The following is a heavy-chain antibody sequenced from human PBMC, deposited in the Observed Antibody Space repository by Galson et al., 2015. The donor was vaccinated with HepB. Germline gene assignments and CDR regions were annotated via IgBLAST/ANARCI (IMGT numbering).Heavy chain of an antibody. CDR1: GDSVSSASAT. D-gene: IGHD6-13*01. CDR2: TYYRSKWSN. V-gene: IGHV6-1*01. J-gene: IGHJ4*02. Sequence: AISGDSVSSASATWNWIRQSPSRGLEWLGRTYYRSKWSNDYAVSVKSRITINPDTSKNQFSLQLNSVTPEDTAVYFCARGISSSWYLGDYWGQGTLVTVSS. CDR3: ARGISSSWYLGDY.